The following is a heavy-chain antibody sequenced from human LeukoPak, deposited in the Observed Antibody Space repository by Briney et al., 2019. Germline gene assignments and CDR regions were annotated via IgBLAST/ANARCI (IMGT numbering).Heavy chain of an antibody. J-gene: IGHJ4*02. Sequence: GRSLRLSCAASGFTFSSYGMHWVRQAPGKGLEWVAVIWYDGSNKYYADSVKGRFTISRDNSKNTLYLQMNSLRAEDTAVYYCARSGYSGYGEDYWGQGTLVTVSS. CDR3: ARSGYSGYGEDY. CDR1: GFTFSSYG. D-gene: IGHD5-12*01. V-gene: IGHV3-33*01. CDR2: IWYDGSNK.